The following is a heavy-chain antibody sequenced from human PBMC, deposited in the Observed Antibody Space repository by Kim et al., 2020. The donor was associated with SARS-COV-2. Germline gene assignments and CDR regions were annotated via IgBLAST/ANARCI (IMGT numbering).Heavy chain of an antibody. CDR3: VRQSDRNNGKLEDFDD. D-gene: IGHD2-8*01. J-gene: IGHJ4*02. V-gene: IGHV3-74*01. Sequence: DSVQGGFTISRDNAKNTLYLQMNSLRAEDTAVYYCVRQSDRNNGKLEDFDDWGQGTLVAVSS.